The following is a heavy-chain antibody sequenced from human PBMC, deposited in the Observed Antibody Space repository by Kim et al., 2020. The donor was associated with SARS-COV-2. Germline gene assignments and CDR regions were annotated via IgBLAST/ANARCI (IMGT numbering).Heavy chain of an antibody. CDR3: VGYCSSTSCYISYYYGMDV. Sequence: GGSLRLSCSASGFTFSSYAMHWVRQAPGKGLEYVSAISSNGGSTYYADSVKGRFTISRDNSKNTLYLQMSSLRAEDTAVYYCVGYCSSTSCYISYYYGMDVWGQGTTVTVSS. D-gene: IGHD2-2*02. CDR1: GFTFSSYA. CDR2: ISSNGGST. V-gene: IGHV3-64D*06. J-gene: IGHJ6*02.